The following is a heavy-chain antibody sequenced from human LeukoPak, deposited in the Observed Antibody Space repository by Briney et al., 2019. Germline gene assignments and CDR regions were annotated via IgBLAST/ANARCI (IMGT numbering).Heavy chain of an antibody. CDR3: VRDSIAADGDFDY. V-gene: IGHV3-74*01. CDR1: GFTFSRYW. J-gene: IGHJ4*02. Sequence: PGGSLRLSCAAAGFTFSRYWMQWVSQAPGKGLVWVSLINSDGSSTTYADSVKDRFTISRDNGKNTLYLQMNSLRAEDTAVYYCVRDSIAADGDFDYWGQGTLVTVSS. CDR2: INSDGSST. D-gene: IGHD6-13*01.